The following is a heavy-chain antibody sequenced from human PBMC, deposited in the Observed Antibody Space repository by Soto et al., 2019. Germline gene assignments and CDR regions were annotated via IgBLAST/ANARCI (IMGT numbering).Heavy chain of an antibody. CDR1: GGSFSGYY. CDR2: INHSGST. V-gene: IGHV4-34*01. D-gene: IGHD6-13*01. Sequence: PSETLSLTCAVYGGSFSGYYWSWIRQPPGKGLEWIGEINHSGSTNYNPSLKSRVTISVDTSKNQFSLNLSSVTAADTAVYYCARVLASSSWYGAYYYHYGMDVWGKGTTVTVSS. CDR3: ARVLASSSWYGAYYYHYGMDV. J-gene: IGHJ6*04.